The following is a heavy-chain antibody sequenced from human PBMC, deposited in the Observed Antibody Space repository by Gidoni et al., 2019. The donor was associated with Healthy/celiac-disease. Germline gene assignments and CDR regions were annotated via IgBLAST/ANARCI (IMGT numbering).Heavy chain of an antibody. CDR2: INHSGST. V-gene: IGHV4-34*01. CDR3: ARGPKSPIKNYYGSGSYYEPRNYYYYGMDV. Sequence: QVQLQQWGAGLLKPSETLSLTCAVYGGSFSGYYWSWIRQPPGKGLEWIGEINHSGSTNYNPSLKSRVTISVDTSKNQFSLKLSSVTAADTAVYYCARGPKSPIKNYYGSGSYYEPRNYYYYGMDVWGQGTTVTVSS. D-gene: IGHD3-10*01. CDR1: GGSFSGYY. J-gene: IGHJ6*02.